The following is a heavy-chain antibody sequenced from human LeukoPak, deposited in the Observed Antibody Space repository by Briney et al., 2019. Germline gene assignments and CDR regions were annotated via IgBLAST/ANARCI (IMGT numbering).Heavy chain of an antibody. CDR3: AKTRAVGIPYWHFDL. V-gene: IGHV3-23*01. CDR1: GFTFSNYG. Sequence: GGTLTLSCEGSGFTFSNYGLTWVRQAPGRGLEWVSGIGVGVGSTFYADSVKGRFTISRDNSKNTVYLQMNGLSVEDTAVYYCAKTRAVGIPYWHFDLWGRGSLVTVSS. CDR2: IGVGVGST. J-gene: IGHJ2*01. D-gene: IGHD4/OR15-4a*01.